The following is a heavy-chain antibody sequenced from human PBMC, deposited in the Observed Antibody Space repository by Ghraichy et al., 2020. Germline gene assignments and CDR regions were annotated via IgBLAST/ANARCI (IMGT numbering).Heavy chain of an antibody. Sequence: GGSLRLSCAASGFTFSNAWMSWVRQAPGKGLEWVGRIKSKTDGGTTDYAAPVKGRFTHSRDDSKNTLYLQMNSLKTEDTAVYYCTTDTVAATPESVYWGQGTLVTVSS. CDR3: TTDTVAATPESVY. CDR1: GFTFSNAW. V-gene: IGHV3-15*01. J-gene: IGHJ4*02. D-gene: IGHD2-15*01. CDR2: IKSKTDGGTT.